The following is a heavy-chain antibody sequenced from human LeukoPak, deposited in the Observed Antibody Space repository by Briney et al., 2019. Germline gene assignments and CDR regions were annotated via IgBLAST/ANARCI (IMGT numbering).Heavy chain of an antibody. CDR3: ARGDVTSDAFDI. CDR2: ISWNSGSI. D-gene: IGHD4-17*01. Sequence: GRSLRLSCAASGFTFDDYAMHWVRQAPGKGLEWVSGISWNSGSIGYADSVKGRFTISRDNAKNSLYLQMNSLRAEDTAVYYCARGDVTSDAFDIWGQGTMVTVSS. V-gene: IGHV3-9*01. CDR1: GFTFDDYA. J-gene: IGHJ3*02.